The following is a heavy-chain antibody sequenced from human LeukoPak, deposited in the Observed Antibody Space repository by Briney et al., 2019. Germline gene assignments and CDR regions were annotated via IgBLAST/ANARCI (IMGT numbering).Heavy chain of an antibody. CDR1: GGTFSSYA. D-gene: IGHD3-3*01. CDR2: IIPIFGTA. J-gene: IGHJ4*02. Sequence: SVKVSCKASGGTFSSYAISWVRQAPGQGLEWMGGIIPIFGTANYAQKFQGRVTITADESTSTAYMELSSLRSEDTAVYYCASRLWSGYYYFDYWGQGTQVTVSS. V-gene: IGHV1-69*13. CDR3: ASRLWSGYYYFDY.